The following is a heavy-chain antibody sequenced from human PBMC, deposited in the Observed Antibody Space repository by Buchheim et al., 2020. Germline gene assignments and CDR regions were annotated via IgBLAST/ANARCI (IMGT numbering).Heavy chain of an antibody. V-gene: IGHV1-46*03. D-gene: IGHD2-15*01. J-gene: IGHJ5*02. CDR2: INPSGDST. CDR3: ARGFTYCSGGSCYGWFDP. CDR1: GYTFTSYY. Sequence: QVQLVQSGAEVKKPGASVKVSCKASGYTFTSYYMHWVRQAPGQGLEGKGIINPSGDSTSYAQKFQGRVTMTRDTCTSTVYIELSSLRSDDAAVYYCARGFTYCSGGSCYGWFDPWGQGTL.